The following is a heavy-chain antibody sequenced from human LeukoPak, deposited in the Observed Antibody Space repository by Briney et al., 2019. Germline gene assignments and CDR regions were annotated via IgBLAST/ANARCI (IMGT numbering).Heavy chain of an antibody. CDR2: ISYDGSNK. V-gene: IGHV3-30*03. CDR3: ARVPYYYGSGSSLYYFDY. CDR1: GFTFSSYG. J-gene: IGHJ4*02. D-gene: IGHD3-10*01. Sequence: PGGSLRLSCTASGFTFSSYGMHWVRQAPGKGLEWVAVISYDGSNKYYADSVKGRFTISRDNSKNTLYLQMNSLRAEDTAVYYCARVPYYYGSGSSLYYFDYWGQGTLVTVSS.